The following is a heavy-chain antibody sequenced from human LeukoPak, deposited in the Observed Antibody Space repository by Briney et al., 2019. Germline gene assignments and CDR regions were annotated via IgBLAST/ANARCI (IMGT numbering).Heavy chain of an antibody. CDR2: MCGSAGCT. D-gene: IGHD3-22*01. V-gene: IGHV3-23*01. Sequence: GGSLRLSCAASGFTFNIYAMSWVRPAPGKGLQWVASMCGSAGCTFYADSVEGRFTISRDNSKNILYLEMNSLRAEDTAIYYCARDRPNYHESNGHYYDRDGDHWGQGTPVTVSS. J-gene: IGHJ5*02. CDR1: GFTFNIYA. CDR3: ARDRPNYHESNGHYYDRDGDH.